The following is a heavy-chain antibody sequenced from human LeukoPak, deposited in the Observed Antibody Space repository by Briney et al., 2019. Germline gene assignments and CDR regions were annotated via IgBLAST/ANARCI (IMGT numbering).Heavy chain of an antibody. Sequence: ASVTVSCTASGYTFTSYGISWVRQAPEQGLEWMGWISAYNGNTNYAQKLQGRVTMTTDTSTSTAYMELRSLRSDDTAVYYCARDPSILTGYYHWGQGTLVTVSS. V-gene: IGHV1-18*01. CDR2: ISAYNGNT. CDR1: GYTFTSYG. J-gene: IGHJ5*02. D-gene: IGHD3-9*01. CDR3: ARDPSILTGYYH.